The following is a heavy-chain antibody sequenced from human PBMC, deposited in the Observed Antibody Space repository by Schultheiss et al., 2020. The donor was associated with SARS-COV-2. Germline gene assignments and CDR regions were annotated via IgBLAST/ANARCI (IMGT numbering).Heavy chain of an antibody. CDR2: IYHSGST. V-gene: IGHV4-30-2*01. Sequence: SETLSLTCAVSGGSISSGGYSWSWIRQPPGKGLEWIGYIYHSGSTNYNPSLKSRVTISVDTSKNQFSLKLSSVTAADTAVYYCARDIYPEAPEDIAAAGTGDYWGQGTLVTVSS. D-gene: IGHD6-13*01. CDR1: GGSISSGGYS. CDR3: ARDIYPEAPEDIAAAGTGDY. J-gene: IGHJ4*02.